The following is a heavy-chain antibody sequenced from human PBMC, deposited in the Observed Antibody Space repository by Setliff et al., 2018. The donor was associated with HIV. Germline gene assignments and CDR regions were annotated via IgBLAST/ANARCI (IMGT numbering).Heavy chain of an antibody. J-gene: IGHJ5*02. CDR1: GYSFTSYW. D-gene: IGHD6-19*01. Sequence: GESLKISCKGSGYSFTSYWIGWVRQMPGKGLEWMGIIYPGDSDTRYSPSFQGQVTISADKSISTAYLQRSSLKASDTAMYYCARVPSQRVESSGWYIWFDPWGQGTLVTVSS. CDR3: ARVPSQRVESSGWYIWFDP. V-gene: IGHV5-51*01. CDR2: IYPGDSDT.